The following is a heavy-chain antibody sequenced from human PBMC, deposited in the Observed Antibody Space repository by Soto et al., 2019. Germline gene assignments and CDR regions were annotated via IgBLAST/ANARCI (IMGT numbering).Heavy chain of an antibody. Sequence: SETLSLTCVVSGGSFSTYYYNWIRQSPGKGLEWIGEIKHSGSNNYSPSLKSRVTMSLDTSKNQFSLKLTSVTAADTAVYYCARGGSNDWQVAFDIWGQGTMVTVSS. CDR2: IKHSGSN. CDR3: ARGGSNDWQVAFDI. D-gene: IGHD3-9*01. CDR1: GGSFSTYY. J-gene: IGHJ3*02. V-gene: IGHV4-34*01.